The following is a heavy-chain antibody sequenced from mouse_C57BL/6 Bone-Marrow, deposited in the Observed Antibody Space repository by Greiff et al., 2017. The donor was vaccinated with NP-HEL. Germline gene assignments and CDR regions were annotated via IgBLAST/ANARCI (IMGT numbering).Heavy chain of an antibody. J-gene: IGHJ2*01. CDR1: GYTFTSYG. CDR3: ARKRGNYFDY. V-gene: IGHV1-81*01. Sequence: QVQLQQSGAELARPGASVKLSCKASGYTFTSYGISWVKQRTGQGLEWIGEISPRSGNTSSNEKFPGQATLTADTSSSTAYMELRSLTSEDSAVYFCARKRGNYFDYWGQGTTLTVSS. CDR2: ISPRSGNT.